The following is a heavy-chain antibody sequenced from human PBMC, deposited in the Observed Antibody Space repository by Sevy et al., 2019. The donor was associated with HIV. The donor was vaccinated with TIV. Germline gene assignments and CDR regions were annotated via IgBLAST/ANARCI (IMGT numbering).Heavy chain of an antibody. D-gene: IGHD6-6*01. V-gene: IGHV1-18*01. CDR3: AREGARLTYYYYGMDV. Sequence: ASVKVSCKASGYTFTSYGISWVRQAPGQGLEWMGWISAYNGNTNYAQNLQGRVTMTTDTSTSTAYMELRSLRSDDTAVYYCAREGARLTYYYYGMDVWGQGTTVTVSS. J-gene: IGHJ6*02. CDR2: ISAYNGNT. CDR1: GYTFTSYG.